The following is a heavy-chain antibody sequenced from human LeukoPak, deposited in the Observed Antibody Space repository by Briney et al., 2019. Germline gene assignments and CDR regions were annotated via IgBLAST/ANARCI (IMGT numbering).Heavy chain of an antibody. CDR2: IGTASDT. CDR3: ARGPPRGKYYYMDV. J-gene: IGHJ6*03. D-gene: IGHD1-1*01. Sequence: VGSLRLSCAASGFTFSSFDMHWVRQPTGQGLEWVSTIGTASDTYYPGSVEGRFTLSRDNAKNSLYLQMNSLTAGDTAVYYCARGPPRGKYYYMDVWGTGTTVTVSS. V-gene: IGHV3-13*04. CDR1: GFTFSSFD.